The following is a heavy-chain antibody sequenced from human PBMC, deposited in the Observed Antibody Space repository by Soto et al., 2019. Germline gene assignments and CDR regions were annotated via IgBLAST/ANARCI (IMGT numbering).Heavy chain of an antibody. V-gene: IGHV3-23*01. CDR1: GFTFINYA. Sequence: LRLSCEASGFTFINYAMSWVRQSPGKGLEWVSSISDTGGDSYYADSMDGRFTVSRDNSKNTLFLQINSLRAEDTAIYYCVRDLYRSATMPCLDHWGQGALVTVSS. CDR2: ISDTGGDS. D-gene: IGHD1-1*01. CDR3: VRDLYRSATMPCLDH. J-gene: IGHJ4*02.